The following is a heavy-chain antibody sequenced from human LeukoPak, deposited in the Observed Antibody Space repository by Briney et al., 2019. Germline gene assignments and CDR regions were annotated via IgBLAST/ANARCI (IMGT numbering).Heavy chain of an antibody. D-gene: IGHD3-16*01. J-gene: IGHJ4*02. Sequence: GSLRLSCAASGFPFSTFWMTWGRQTPGKGPEWVANINEDGSKKYYVVSVKGRFTISRDNGKNSLYLEMNSLRADDTALYFCVQGGHFDFWGQGAPVTVSS. V-gene: IGHV3-7*01. CDR1: GFPFSTFW. CDR2: INEDGSKK. CDR3: VQGGHFDF.